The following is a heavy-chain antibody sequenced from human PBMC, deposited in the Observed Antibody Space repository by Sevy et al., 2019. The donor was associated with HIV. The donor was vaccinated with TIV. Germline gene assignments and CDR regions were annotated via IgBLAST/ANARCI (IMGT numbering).Heavy chain of an antibody. CDR3: AKGVDS. CDR1: GFTFGDYW. D-gene: IGHD6-13*01. CDR2: IKEDGSET. V-gene: IGHV3-7*01. J-gene: IGHJ4*02. Sequence: AGSLRLSCTASGFTFGDYWMNWVLQAPGKGLEWVGNIKEDGSETYYVDSVKGRFTISRDNAKNSLYLQMNSLRAEDTGVYYCAKGVDSWGQGTLVTVSS.